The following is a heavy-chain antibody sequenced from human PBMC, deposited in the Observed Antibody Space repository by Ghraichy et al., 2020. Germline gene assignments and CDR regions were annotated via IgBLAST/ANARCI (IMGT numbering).Heavy chain of an antibody. V-gene: IGHV1-18*01. Sequence: ASVKVSCKASGYTFTSYGISWVRQAPGQGLEWMGWISAYNGNTNYAQKLQGRVTMTTDTSTSTAYMELRSLRSDDTAVYYCARVSPSAYDFWSGYYSRWFENWFDPWGQGTLVTVSS. CDR1: GYTFTSYG. CDR2: ISAYNGNT. D-gene: IGHD3-3*01. CDR3: ARVSPSAYDFWSGYYSRWFENWFDP. J-gene: IGHJ5*02.